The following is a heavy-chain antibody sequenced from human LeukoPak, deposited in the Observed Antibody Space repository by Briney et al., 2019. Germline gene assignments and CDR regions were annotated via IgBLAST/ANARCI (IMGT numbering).Heavy chain of an antibody. CDR3: ASGEQLWSDRGFGY. V-gene: IGHV4-34*01. CDR1: GGSFSGYY. CDR2: INHSGST. J-gene: IGHJ4*02. D-gene: IGHD5-18*01. Sequence: SETLSLTCAVYGGSFSGYYWSWIRQPPGKGLEWIGEINHSGSTNYNPSLKSRVTISVDTSKNQFSLKLSSVTAADTAVYYWASGEQLWSDRGFGYWGQGTLVTVSS.